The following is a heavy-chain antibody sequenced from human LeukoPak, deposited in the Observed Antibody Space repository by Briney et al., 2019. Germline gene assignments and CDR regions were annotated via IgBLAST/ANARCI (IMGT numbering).Heavy chain of an antibody. Sequence: PGGSLRLSCAASGFTFSSYGMHWVRQAPGKGLEWVSYISSSSSYTNYADSVKGRFTISRDNAKNSLYLQMNSLRPEDTAVYYCARDAGGYYPDYWGQGTLVTVSS. CDR2: ISSSSSYT. CDR1: GFTFSSYG. D-gene: IGHD3-22*01. J-gene: IGHJ4*02. CDR3: ARDAGGYYPDY. V-gene: IGHV3-21*05.